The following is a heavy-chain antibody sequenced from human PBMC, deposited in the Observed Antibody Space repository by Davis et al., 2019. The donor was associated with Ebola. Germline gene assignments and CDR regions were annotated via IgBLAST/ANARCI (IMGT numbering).Heavy chain of an antibody. J-gene: IGHJ6*02. CDR3: ASARGSSWFPFGMDV. V-gene: IGHV4-31*03. Sequence: PLETLSLTCTVSGGSISSGGYYWSWIRQHPGKGLEWIGYIYYSGSTYYNPSLKSRVTISVDTSKNQFSLKLSSVTAADTAVYYCASARGSSWFPFGMDVWGQGTTVTVSS. CDR1: GGSISSGGYY. CDR2: IYYSGST. D-gene: IGHD6-13*01.